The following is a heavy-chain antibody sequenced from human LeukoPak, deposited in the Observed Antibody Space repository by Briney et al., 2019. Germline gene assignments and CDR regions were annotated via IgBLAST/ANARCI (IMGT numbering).Heavy chain of an antibody. V-gene: IGHV3-21*01. CDR2: ISGGSGYI. Sequence: GGSLRLSCAASGFTFSSYSMNWVRQAPGKGLEWVSSISGGSGYIYYADSVKGRFTISRDNARNSLYLQMHSLRAEDTAVYYCASTADQENTALFDYWGQGTLVTVSS. D-gene: IGHD2-2*01. CDR3: ASTADQENTALFDY. J-gene: IGHJ4*02. CDR1: GFTFSSYS.